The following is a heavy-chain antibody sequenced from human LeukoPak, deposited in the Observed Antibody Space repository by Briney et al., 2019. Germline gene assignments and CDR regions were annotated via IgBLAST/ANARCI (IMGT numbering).Heavy chain of an antibody. CDR1: GFTFSSYG. J-gene: IGHJ5*02. V-gene: IGHV3-30*18. Sequence: PGRSLRLSCAASGFTFSSYGMHWVRQAPGKGLEWVAVISYDGSNKYYADSVKGRFTISRDNSKNTLYLQMNSLRAEDTAVYYCAKDEMDYYDSSGYYDWFDPWGQGTLVTVSS. CDR2: ISYDGSNK. CDR3: AKDEMDYYDSSGYYDWFDP. D-gene: IGHD3-22*01.